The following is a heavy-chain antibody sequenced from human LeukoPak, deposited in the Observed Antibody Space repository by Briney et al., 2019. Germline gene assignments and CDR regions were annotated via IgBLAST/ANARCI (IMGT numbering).Heavy chain of an antibody. CDR1: GFTFSSYA. Sequence: NPGGSLRLSCAASGFTFSSYAMHWVRQAPGKGLEYVSAISSNGGSTYYANSVKGRFTISRDNSKNTLYLQMGSLRAEDMAVYYCARDGNPSTLLWFGELFFDYWGQGTLVTVSS. J-gene: IGHJ4*02. CDR3: ARDGNPSTLLWFGELFFDY. V-gene: IGHV3-64*01. CDR2: ISSNGGST. D-gene: IGHD3-10*01.